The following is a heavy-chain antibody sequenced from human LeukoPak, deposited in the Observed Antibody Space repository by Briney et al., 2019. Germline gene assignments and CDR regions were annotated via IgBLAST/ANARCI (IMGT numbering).Heavy chain of an antibody. D-gene: IGHD6-25*01. J-gene: IGHJ4*02. CDR3: AKNSGYNWQYFFDY. V-gene: IGHV3-23*01. CDR1: GFTFRNYA. Sequence: GGSLRLSCAASGFTFRNYAMSWVRQAPGKGLEWVSVIDGGGGPTYYADSVKGRFTISRDNSKNTLYLQMNSLRAVDVAVYFCAKNSGYNWQYFFDYWGQGTLVTVSS. CDR2: IDGGGGPT.